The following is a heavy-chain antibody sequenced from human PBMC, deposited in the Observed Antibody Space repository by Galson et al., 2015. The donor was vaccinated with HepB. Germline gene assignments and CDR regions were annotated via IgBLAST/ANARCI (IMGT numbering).Heavy chain of an antibody. CDR2: ISSSSSTI. CDR1: GFTFSSYS. D-gene: IGHD3-10*01. CDR3: AKDRGYDTNYYGMDV. Sequence: SLRLSCAASGFTFSSYSMNWVRQAPGKGLEWVSYISSSSSTIYYADSVKGRFTISRDNAKNSLYLQMNSLRAEDTAVYYCAKDRGYDTNYYGMDVWGQGTTVTVSS. J-gene: IGHJ6*02. V-gene: IGHV3-48*01.